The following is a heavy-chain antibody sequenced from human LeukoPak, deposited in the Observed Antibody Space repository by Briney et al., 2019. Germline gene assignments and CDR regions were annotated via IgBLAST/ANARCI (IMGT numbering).Heavy chain of an antibody. D-gene: IGHD3-22*01. CDR3: ARTPYYYGITGYPHFDL. Sequence: GGSLRLSCAASGFTFSSYWMSWVRQAPGKGLEWVANIKQDGSEKYYVDSVKGRFTISRDNAKNSLYLQMNSLRAEDTAVYYCARTPYYYGITGYPHFDLWGQGTLVTVSS. J-gene: IGHJ4*02. CDR1: GFTFSSYW. CDR2: IKQDGSEK. V-gene: IGHV3-7*03.